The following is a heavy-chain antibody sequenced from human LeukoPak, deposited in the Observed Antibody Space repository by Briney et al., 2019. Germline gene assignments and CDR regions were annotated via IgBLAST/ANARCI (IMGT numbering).Heavy chain of an antibody. V-gene: IGHV1-69*13. CDR2: IIPIFGTA. CDR1: GGTFSSYA. Sequence: GASVKVSCKASGGTFSSYAISWVRQAPGQGLEWMGGIIPIFGTANYAQKFQGRVTITADESTSTAYMELSSLRSEDTAVYYCARGFHAYDYGDYAAPFDPWGQGTLVTVSS. CDR3: ARGFHAYDYGDYAAPFDP. D-gene: IGHD4-17*01. J-gene: IGHJ5*02.